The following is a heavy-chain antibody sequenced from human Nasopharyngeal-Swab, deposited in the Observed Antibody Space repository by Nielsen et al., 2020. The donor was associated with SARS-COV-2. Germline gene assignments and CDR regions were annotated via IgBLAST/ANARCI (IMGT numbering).Heavy chain of an antibody. CDR1: GFTFSSYA. J-gene: IGHJ1*01. CDR2: ISGSGGST. Sequence: GESLKISCAASGFTFSSYAMSWVRQAPGKGLEWVSAISGSGGSTYYADSVKGRFTISRDNSKNTLYLQMNSLRAEDTAVYYCAKDFEREVPLILNYFQHWGQGTLVTVSS. CDR3: AKDFEREVPLILNYFQH. D-gene: IGHD1-26*01. V-gene: IGHV3-23*01.